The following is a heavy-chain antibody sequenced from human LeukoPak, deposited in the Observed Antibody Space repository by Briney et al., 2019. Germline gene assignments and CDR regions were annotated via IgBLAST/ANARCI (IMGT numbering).Heavy chain of an antibody. Sequence: GGSLRLSCAASGFTVSSNYMSWVRQAPGKGLEGVSVIYSGGSTYYADSVKGRFTISRDNSKNTLYLQMNSLRAEDTAVYYCARSSSSWYSDDWGQGTMVTVSS. V-gene: IGHV3-66*01. CDR1: GFTVSSNY. D-gene: IGHD6-13*01. CDR3: ARSSSSWYSDD. CDR2: IYSGGST. J-gene: IGHJ3*01.